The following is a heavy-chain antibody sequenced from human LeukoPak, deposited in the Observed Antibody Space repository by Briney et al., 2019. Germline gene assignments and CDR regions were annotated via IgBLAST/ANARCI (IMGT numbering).Heavy chain of an antibody. V-gene: IGHV3-48*04. CDR3: AELGITMIGGV. D-gene: IGHD3-10*02. CDR2: ISSSGSTI. Sequence: GGSLRLSCAASRFTFSTYWMHWVRQAPGKGLEWVSYISSSGSTIYYADSVKGRFTISRDNAKNSLYLQMNSLRAEDTAVYYCAELGITMIGGVWGKGTTVTISS. CDR1: RFTFSTYW. J-gene: IGHJ6*04.